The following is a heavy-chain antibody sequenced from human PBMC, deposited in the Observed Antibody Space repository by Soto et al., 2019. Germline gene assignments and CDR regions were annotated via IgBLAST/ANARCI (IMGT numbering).Heavy chain of an antibody. V-gene: IGHV1-69*12. J-gene: IGHJ6*02. D-gene: IGHD5-12*01. CDR3: ARDKARLQLGGNYYYILDV. Sequence: QVQLEQSGAEVKKPGSSVKVSCKASGGTFKNSAISWVRQAPGQGLEWMGGIMPIFRTPDYSQKFQGRVTITADESTXXVXXELSGLRSDDTAIYYCARDKARLQLGGNYYYILDVWGQGTTVTVSS. CDR1: GGTFKNSA. CDR2: IMPIFRTP.